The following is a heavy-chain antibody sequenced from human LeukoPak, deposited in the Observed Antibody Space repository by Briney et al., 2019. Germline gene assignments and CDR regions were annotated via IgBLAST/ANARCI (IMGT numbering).Heavy chain of an antibody. V-gene: IGHV3-7*01. Sequence: PGGSLRLSCVASGFTFSSYWMSWVRQAPGKGLEWVANIKQDGSEKYYVDSVKGRFTISRDNAKNSLYLQMNSLRAEDTAVYYCAREMEGGAYYYYYMDVWGKGTTVTVSS. CDR2: IKQDGSEK. CDR1: GFTFSSYW. D-gene: IGHD3-16*01. CDR3: AREMEGGAYYYYYMDV. J-gene: IGHJ6*03.